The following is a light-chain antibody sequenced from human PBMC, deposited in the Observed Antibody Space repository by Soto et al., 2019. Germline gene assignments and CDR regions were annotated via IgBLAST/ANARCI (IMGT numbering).Light chain of an antibody. V-gene: IGKV3-20*01. J-gene: IGKJ4*01. CDR2: DAS. Sequence: EIVLTQSPDTLSLSPGERATLSCRASQSVRSNYLAWYQQKXXXAPRFLIYDASSRATGIPDXXXXXXXXXXXXXTISRLEPEDFAVYYCQQYGSSPLTFGGGTKVEIK. CDR1: QSVRSNY. CDR3: QQYGSSPLT.